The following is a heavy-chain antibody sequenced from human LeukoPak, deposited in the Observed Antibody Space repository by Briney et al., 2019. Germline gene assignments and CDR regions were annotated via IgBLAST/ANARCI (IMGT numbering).Heavy chain of an antibody. D-gene: IGHD3-3*01. J-gene: IGHJ4*02. CDR3: ARNYDFWSGYYTHFDY. CDR1: GGSISSYY. Sequence: SETLSLTCTVSGGSISSYYWSWIRQPPGKGLEWIGSIHHSGSTYFNPSLKSRVTISVDTSKNQVSLKLSSVTAADTAVYYCARNYDFWSGYYTHFDYWGQGTLVIVSS. V-gene: IGHV4-59*08. CDR2: IHHSGST.